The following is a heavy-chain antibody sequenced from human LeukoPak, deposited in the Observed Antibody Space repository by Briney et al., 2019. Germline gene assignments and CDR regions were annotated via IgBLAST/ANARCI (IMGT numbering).Heavy chain of an antibody. J-gene: IGHJ1*01. V-gene: IGHV3-23*01. D-gene: IGHD4-17*01. CDR2: ISGSGGST. Sequence: GGSLRLSCAASGFTFSSYAMSWVRQAPGKGLEWVSAISGSGGSTYYADSVKGRFTISRDNSKNTLYLQMNSLRAEDTAVYYCAKGGVNYGDYVGNFQHWGQGTLVTVSS. CDR3: AKGGVNYGDYVGNFQH. CDR1: GFTFSSYA.